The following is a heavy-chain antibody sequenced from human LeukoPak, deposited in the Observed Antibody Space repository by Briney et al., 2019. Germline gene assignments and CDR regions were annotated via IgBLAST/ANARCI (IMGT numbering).Heavy chain of an antibody. CDR3: ARLIYYGSGRTYFFDS. V-gene: IGHV5-51*01. CDR2: IYPSDSET. CDR1: GYSFNTFY. D-gene: IGHD3-10*01. J-gene: IGHJ4*02. Sequence: RHGESLKISCKGSGYSFNTFYIGWVRQTPETGLEWMGNIYPSDSETKYKPSFQGQVTLSVDKSINTAYLRLSSLKASDTATYYCARLIYYGSGRTYFFDSWGQGTQVTVSS.